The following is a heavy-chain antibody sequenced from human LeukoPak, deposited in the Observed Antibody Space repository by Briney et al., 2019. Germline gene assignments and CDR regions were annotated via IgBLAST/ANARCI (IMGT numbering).Heavy chain of an antibody. D-gene: IGHD3-22*01. CDR1: AFTFSSYG. CDR2: ISSSGSTI. Sequence: PGGSLRLSCAASAFTFSSYGMSWIRQAPGKGLEWVSYISSSGSTIYYADSVEGRFTISRDNAKNSLYLQMNSLRAEDTAVYYCARDYYDSSGYYFFDYWGQGTLVTVSS. CDR3: ARDYYDSSGYYFFDY. V-gene: IGHV3-11*01. J-gene: IGHJ4*02.